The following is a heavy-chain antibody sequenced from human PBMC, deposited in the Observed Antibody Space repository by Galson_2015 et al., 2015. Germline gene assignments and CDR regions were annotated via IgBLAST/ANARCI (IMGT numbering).Heavy chain of an antibody. J-gene: IGHJ6*02. CDR1: GFTFSSSW. CDR3: ARQRFRVDV. Sequence: SLRLSCAASGFTFSSSWMSWVRQPSGKGLEWVANIKEDGSEKNYVDSVKGRFTISRDNTKNSLYLQMNSLRAEDTAVYYCARQRFRVDVWGQGTTVTVSS. D-gene: IGHD5-24*01. CDR2: IKEDGSEK. V-gene: IGHV3-7*01.